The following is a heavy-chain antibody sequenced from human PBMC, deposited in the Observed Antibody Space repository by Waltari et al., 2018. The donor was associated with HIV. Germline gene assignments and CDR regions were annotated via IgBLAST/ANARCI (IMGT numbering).Heavy chain of an antibody. CDR2: IYYSGTT. D-gene: IGHD1-26*01. J-gene: IGHJ4*02. CDR3: ARQYGSYYFDY. Sequence: QLQLQESGPGLVKPSETLSLTCTVSGGSISSSSYYWGWIRQPPGKVLEWIGSIYYSGTTYYNPSLTRRVTIAVDTSKNQFSLKLSSVTAADTAVYYCARQYGSYYFDYWGQGTLVTVSS. CDR1: GGSISSSSYY. V-gene: IGHV4-39*01.